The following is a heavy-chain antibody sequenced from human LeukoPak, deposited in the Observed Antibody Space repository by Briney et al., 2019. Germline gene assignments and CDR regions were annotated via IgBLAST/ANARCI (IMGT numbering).Heavy chain of an antibody. V-gene: IGHV3-30*04. CDR1: GFTFRDYA. D-gene: IGHD3-10*01. Sequence: GGSLRLSCAASGFTFRDYAMHWVRQAPGKGLEWVAVISYDGSNKYYADSVKGRFTISRDNSKNTLYLQMNSLRAEDTAVYYCAKDRGRFGELLHFDYWGQGTLVTVSS. CDR2: ISYDGSNK. J-gene: IGHJ4*02. CDR3: AKDRGRFGELLHFDY.